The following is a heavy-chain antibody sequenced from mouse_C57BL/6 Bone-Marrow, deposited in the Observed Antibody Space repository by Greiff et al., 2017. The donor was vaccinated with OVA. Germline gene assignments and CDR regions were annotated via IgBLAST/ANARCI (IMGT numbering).Heavy chain of an antibody. D-gene: IGHD1-1*01. J-gene: IGHJ2*01. Sequence: VQLQQSGAELVRPGASVKLSCKASGYTFTDYYINWVKQRPGQGLEWIARIYPGSGNTYYNEKFKGKATLTAEKSSSPAYMQLSSLTSEDSAVYFCARSKISTTVAPYYWGQGTTLTVSS. CDR1: GYTFTDYY. CDR3: ARSKISTTVAPYY. CDR2: IYPGSGNT. V-gene: IGHV1-76*01.